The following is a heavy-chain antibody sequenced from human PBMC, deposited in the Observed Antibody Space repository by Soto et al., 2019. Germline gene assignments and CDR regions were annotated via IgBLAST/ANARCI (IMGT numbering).Heavy chain of an antibody. D-gene: IGHD3-16*02. CDR2: ISYDGSYK. V-gene: IGHV3-30-3*01. CDR3: ARDWDRGVGSYRWKFDL. J-gene: IGHJ2*01. Sequence: QVQLVESGGGVVQPGRSLRLSCAASGFALTPYAMHWVRQAPGKGLEWVAIISYDGSYKSYGDSVKGRFTISRDNSENSLYVQMDTLRSEDTAVYYCARDWDRGVGSYRWKFDLWGRGTLVTVSS. CDR1: GFALTPYA.